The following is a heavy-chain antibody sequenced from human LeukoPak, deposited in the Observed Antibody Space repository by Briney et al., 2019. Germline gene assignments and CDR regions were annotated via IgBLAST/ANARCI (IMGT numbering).Heavy chain of an antibody. V-gene: IGHV4-39*01. Sequence: PSETLSLTCTVSGGSISSSSYYWGWIRQPPGKGLEWIGSIYYSGSTYYNPSLKSRVTISVDTSKNQFSLKLSSVTAADTAVYYCARLLHIAAAGTYHFDYWGQGTLVTVSS. J-gene: IGHJ4*02. CDR2: IYYSGST. CDR3: ARLLHIAAAGTYHFDY. D-gene: IGHD6-13*01. CDR1: GGSISSSSYY.